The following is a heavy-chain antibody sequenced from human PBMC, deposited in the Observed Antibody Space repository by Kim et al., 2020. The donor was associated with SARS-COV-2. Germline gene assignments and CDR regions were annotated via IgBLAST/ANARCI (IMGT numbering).Heavy chain of an antibody. Sequence: GGSLRLSCAASGFTFSSYGMHWVRQAPGKGLEWVAVISYDGSNKYYADSVKGRFTISRDNSKNTLYLQMNSLRAEDTAVYYCAKSQYQLHYYYYGMDVWGQGTTVTVSS. CDR2: ISYDGSNK. J-gene: IGHJ6*02. D-gene: IGHD2-2*01. CDR1: GFTFSSYG. CDR3: AKSQYQLHYYYYGMDV. V-gene: IGHV3-30*18.